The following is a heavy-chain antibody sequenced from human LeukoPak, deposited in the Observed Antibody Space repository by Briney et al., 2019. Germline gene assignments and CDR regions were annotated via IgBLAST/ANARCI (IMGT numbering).Heavy chain of an antibody. Sequence: SETLSLTCTVSGGSISSYYWSWIRQPAGKGLDWIGRIYTSGSTNYNPSLKSRVTMSVDTSKNQFSLKLSSVTAADTAVYYCARSPLLGSLEWLLGDYYYMDVWGKGTTVTVSS. V-gene: IGHV4-4*07. CDR3: ARSPLLGSLEWLLGDYYYMDV. CDR2: IYTSGST. CDR1: GGSISSYY. D-gene: IGHD3-3*01. J-gene: IGHJ6*03.